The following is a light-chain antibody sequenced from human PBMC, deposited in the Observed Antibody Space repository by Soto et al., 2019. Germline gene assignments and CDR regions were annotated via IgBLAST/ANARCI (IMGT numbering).Light chain of an antibody. CDR3: QQFNNWPRT. J-gene: IGKJ1*01. CDR2: DAS. V-gene: IGKV3-15*01. CDR1: QSVSIN. Sequence: EIAMTQSPATLSLSPCEIATLSCRASQSVSINLAWYQQKPGQAPWLLISDASTRATGIPARFSGSGSGTEFTLTISSLQSEDFAVYYCQQFNNWPRTFGQGTKV.